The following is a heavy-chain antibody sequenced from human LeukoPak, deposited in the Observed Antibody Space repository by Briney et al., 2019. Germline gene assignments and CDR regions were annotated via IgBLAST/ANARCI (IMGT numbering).Heavy chain of an antibody. CDR3: ARGRYCSGGSCLPGDY. CDR1: GGSISSGSYY. J-gene: IGHJ4*02. V-gene: IGHV4-39*07. D-gene: IGHD2-15*01. CDR2: INHSGST. Sequence: RASETLSLTCTVSGGSISSGSYYWSWIRQPPGKGLEWIGEINHSGSTNYNPSLKSRVTISVDTSKNQFSLKLSSVTAADTAVYYCARGRYCSGGSCLPGDYWGQGTLVTVSS.